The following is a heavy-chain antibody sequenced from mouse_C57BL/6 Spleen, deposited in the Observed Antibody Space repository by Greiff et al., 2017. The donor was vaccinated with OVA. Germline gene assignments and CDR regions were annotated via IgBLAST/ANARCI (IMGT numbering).Heavy chain of an antibody. CDR1: GFSLTSYG. J-gene: IGHJ3*01. Sequence: QVHVKQSGPGLVQPSQSLSITCTVSGFSLTSYGVHWVRQSPGKGLEWLGVIWSGGSTDYNAAFISRLSISKDNSKSQVFFTMNSLQADDTAIYYCAGGYPWFAYWGQGTLVTVSA. CDR3: AGGYPWFAY. D-gene: IGHD1-1*02. CDR2: IWSGGST. V-gene: IGHV2-2*01.